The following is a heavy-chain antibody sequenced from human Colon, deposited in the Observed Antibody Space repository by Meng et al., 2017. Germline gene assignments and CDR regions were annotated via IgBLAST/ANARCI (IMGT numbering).Heavy chain of an antibody. Sequence: GESLKISCAASGFTFSSVWMSWVRQAPGKGLEWVGRIISNTYGGTTDYAAPVKGRFSISRDDSKNTLYLQMNSLKTEYTAVYYCISGYCSSTSCYSWGQGTLVTVSS. CDR1: GFTFSSVW. V-gene: IGHV3-15*01. CDR3: ISGYCSSTSCYS. J-gene: IGHJ4*02. CDR2: IISNTYGGTT. D-gene: IGHD2-2*01.